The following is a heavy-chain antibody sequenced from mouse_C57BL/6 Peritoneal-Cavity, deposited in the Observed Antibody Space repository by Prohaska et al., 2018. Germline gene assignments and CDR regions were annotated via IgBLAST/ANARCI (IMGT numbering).Heavy chain of an antibody. CDR1: GYTFTDYY. D-gene: IGHD1-1*01. V-gene: IGHV1-19*01. CDR3: ASYYGSSHFDY. CDR2: INPYNGGT. J-gene: IGHJ2*01. Sequence: EVQLQQSGPVLVKPGASVKMSCKASGYTFTDYYMNWAKQSHGKSLEWIGVINPYNGGTSYNQKFKGKATLTVDKSSSTAYMELNSLTSEDSAVYYCASYYGSSHFDYWGQGTTLTVSS.